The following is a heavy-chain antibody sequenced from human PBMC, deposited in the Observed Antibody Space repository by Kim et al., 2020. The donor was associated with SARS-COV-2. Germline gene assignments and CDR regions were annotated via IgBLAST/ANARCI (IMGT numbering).Heavy chain of an antibody. J-gene: IGHJ4*02. CDR1: GFTFSSYW. CDR3: ATESYFDWFDHVYY. Sequence: GGSLRLSCAASGFTFSSYWMSWVRQAPGKGLEWVANIKQDGSEKYYVDSVKGRFTISRDNAKNSLHLQMNSLRAEATAVYYSATESYFDWFDHVYYWGQG. V-gene: IGHV3-7*01. CDR2: IKQDGSEK. D-gene: IGHD3-9*01.